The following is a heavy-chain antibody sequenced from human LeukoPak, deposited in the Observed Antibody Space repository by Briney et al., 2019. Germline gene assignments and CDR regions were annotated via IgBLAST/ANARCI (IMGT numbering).Heavy chain of an antibody. CDR1: GGSIRGYY. J-gene: IGHJ4*02. V-gene: IGHV4-31*11. CDR3: ARALLPDSGYYHFDY. Sequence: SETLSLTCGVYGGSIRGYYWSWIRQHPGKGLEWIGYIYYSGSTYYNPSLKSRVTISVDTSKNQFSLKLSSVTAADTAVYYCARALLPDSGYYHFDYWVQGTLVTVSS. D-gene: IGHD3-22*01. CDR2: IYYSGST.